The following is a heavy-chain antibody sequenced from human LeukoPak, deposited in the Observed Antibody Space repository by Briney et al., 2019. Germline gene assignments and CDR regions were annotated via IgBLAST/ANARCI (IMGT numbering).Heavy chain of an antibody. Sequence: GGSLRLSCAASGFTVSGNYMSWVRQAPGKGLEWVSVVYSGGSTYYADSVKGRFTISRDNSKNTLYLQMNSLRAEDTAVYYCAREGSGYSYNYWGQGTLVTVSS. CDR2: VYSGGST. J-gene: IGHJ4*02. CDR3: AREGSGYSYNY. D-gene: IGHD5-18*01. V-gene: IGHV3-53*01. CDR1: GFTVSGNY.